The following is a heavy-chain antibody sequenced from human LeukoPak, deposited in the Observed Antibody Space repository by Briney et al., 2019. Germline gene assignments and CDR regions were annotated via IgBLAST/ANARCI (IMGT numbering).Heavy chain of an antibody. CDR1: GFTFSSYW. CDR3: ARVSKGDKMVYAIGSSRHFDY. CDR2: IKQDGSEK. Sequence: GGSLRLSCAASGFTFSSYWMSWVRQAPGKGLEWVASIKQDGSEKYYVDSVKGRFTISRDNAKTSLYLQMNRLRAEDTAVYYCARVSKGDKMVYAIGSSRHFDYWGQGNLVTVSS. J-gene: IGHJ4*02. V-gene: IGHV3-7*01. D-gene: IGHD2-8*01.